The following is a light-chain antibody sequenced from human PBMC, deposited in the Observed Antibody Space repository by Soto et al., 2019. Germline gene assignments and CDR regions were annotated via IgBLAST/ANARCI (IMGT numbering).Light chain of an antibody. CDR2: GAS. CDR1: QSVSSN. J-gene: IGKJ2*01. Sequence: EIVMTQSPATLSVSPGERATLSCRASQSVSSNLAWYQQKAGQAPRLLIYGASSRATAIPARFSGSGSGTEFTLSITSLQSEDFAVYYCQHYDYWPYTFGQGTKLELK. V-gene: IGKV3-15*01. CDR3: QHYDYWPYT.